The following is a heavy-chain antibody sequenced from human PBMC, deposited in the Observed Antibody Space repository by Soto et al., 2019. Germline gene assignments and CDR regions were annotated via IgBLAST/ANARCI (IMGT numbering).Heavy chain of an antibody. CDR1: GFAFSDYA. CDR2: ILGIADTT. V-gene: IGHV3-23*01. Sequence: EVQLLESGGGLVQPGGSLRLSCAASGFAFSDYAMNRVRQAPGKGLEWVSSILGIADTTYYPDPVKGRFTISRDNSMKTLFLLMNSLRAEDTAVYYCANDRDYFDYWGQGTLVTVSS. J-gene: IGHJ4*02. CDR3: ANDRDYFDY.